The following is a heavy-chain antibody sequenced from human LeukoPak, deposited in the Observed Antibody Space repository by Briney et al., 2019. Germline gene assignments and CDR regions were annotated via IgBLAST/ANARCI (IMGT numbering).Heavy chain of an antibody. CDR2: IYPGDSDT. J-gene: IGHJ4*02. Sequence: GESLKISCKGSGYSFTSYWIGWVRQMPGKGLEWMGIIYPGDSDTRYSPSFQGQVTISADKSISSAYLQWSSLKASDTAMYHCARQHNGSYWGSDYWGQGTLVTVSS. D-gene: IGHD1-26*01. CDR1: GYSFTSYW. CDR3: ARQHNGSYWGSDY. V-gene: IGHV5-51*01.